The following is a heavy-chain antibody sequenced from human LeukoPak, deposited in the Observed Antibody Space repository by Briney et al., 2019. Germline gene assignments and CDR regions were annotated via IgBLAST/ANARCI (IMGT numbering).Heavy chain of an antibody. Sequence: GSVKVSCTASEFSFTDYYIHWVRQAPGQRLEWMGLINPNSGGTKYAHQFQGRVTMTRNTSIRTFYMELSRLTSDDTAVYYCARGRRTGDFDYWGQGTLVTVSS. J-gene: IGHJ4*02. CDR3: ARGRRTGDFDY. CDR2: INPNSGGT. V-gene: IGHV1-2*02. D-gene: IGHD7-27*01. CDR1: EFSFTDYY.